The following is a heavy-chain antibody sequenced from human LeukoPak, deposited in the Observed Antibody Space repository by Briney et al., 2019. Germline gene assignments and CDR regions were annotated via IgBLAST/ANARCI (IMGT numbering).Heavy chain of an antibody. CDR1: GGSISSYY. Sequence: PSQTLSLTCTVSGGSISSYYWSWIRQPPGKGLEWIGYIYYSGSTNYNPSLKSRVTISVDTSKNQFPLKLSSVTAADTAVYYCAVPPADFWGGFPVWGKGTTGTVSS. D-gene: IGHD3-3*01. J-gene: IGHJ6*04. V-gene: IGHV4-59*01. CDR2: IYYSGST. CDR3: AVPPADFWGGFPV.